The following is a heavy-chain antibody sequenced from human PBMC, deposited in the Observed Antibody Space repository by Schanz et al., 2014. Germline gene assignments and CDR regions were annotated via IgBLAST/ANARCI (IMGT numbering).Heavy chain of an antibody. J-gene: IGHJ4*02. CDR1: GFTFSTYW. CDR2: RKQDESER. V-gene: IGHV3-7*01. Sequence: EVQLVESGGGLVQPGGSLRLSCAASGFTFSTYWMSWVRQAPGKGLEWVANRKQDESERSYVDSVKGRFTISRDNAKNTLYLQMNSLRVEDTAVYCCARDKGGYYAFDYWGQGTLVTVSS. CDR3: ARDKGGYYAFDY. D-gene: IGHD3-3*01.